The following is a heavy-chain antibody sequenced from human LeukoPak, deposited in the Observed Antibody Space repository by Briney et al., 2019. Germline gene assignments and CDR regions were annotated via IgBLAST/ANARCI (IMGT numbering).Heavy chain of an antibody. CDR2: INPNSGGT. J-gene: IGHJ4*02. Sequence: ASVKVSCKASGYTFSGYYIHWVRQAPGQGLEWVGWINPNSGGTKNAQKFQGRVTMTRDTSISTAYMELTSLRSDDTAVYYCARLGAEDYWGQGTLVTVSS. CDR3: ARLGAEDY. V-gene: IGHV1-2*02. CDR1: GYTFSGYY. D-gene: IGHD3-16*01.